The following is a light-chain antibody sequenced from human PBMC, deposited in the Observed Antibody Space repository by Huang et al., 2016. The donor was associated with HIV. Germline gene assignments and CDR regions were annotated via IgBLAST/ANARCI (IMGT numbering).Light chain of an antibody. V-gene: IGKV3-20*01. J-gene: IGKJ1*01. CDR1: HSVSSIY. Sequence: EIVLTQSPGTLSLSPGERATLSCRASHSVSSIYLAWYQQKPCQAPRLLIYGASSRATGIPDRFRGSEFGTDFTLTISRLEPEDLAVYYCQQNGSLPRTFGQGTKVEIK. CDR3: QQNGSLPRT. CDR2: GAS.